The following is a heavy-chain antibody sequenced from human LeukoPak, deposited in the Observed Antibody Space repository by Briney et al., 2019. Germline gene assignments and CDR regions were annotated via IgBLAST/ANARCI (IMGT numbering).Heavy chain of an antibody. Sequence: GGSLRLSCAASGFTFSSYEMNWVRQAPGKGLEWVSYISSSGSTIYYADSVKGRFTISRDNAKNSLYLHMHGLRVEDTAVYYCARDFTASYSSTWYGLGYWGQGTLVTVSS. J-gene: IGHJ4*02. CDR3: ARDFTASYSSTWYGLGY. CDR1: GFTFSSYE. V-gene: IGHV3-48*03. D-gene: IGHD6-13*01. CDR2: ISSSGSTI.